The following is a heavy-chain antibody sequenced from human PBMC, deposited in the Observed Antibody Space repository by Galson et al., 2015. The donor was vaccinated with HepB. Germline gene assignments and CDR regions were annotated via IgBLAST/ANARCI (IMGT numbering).Heavy chain of an antibody. CDR3: ARGGCVVGLAAIQNNWFDP. V-gene: IGHV1-18*01. CDR2: ISSYNRKT. Sequence: SVKVSCTVSGYTFSSYSITWVRQAPGQGLEWMGWISSYNRKTNYAQKFQGRVTMTTDTSTSTAYMELRRLRSDDTAVYYCARGGCVVGLAAIQNNWFDPWGQGTLVTVSS. CDR1: GYTFSSYS. D-gene: IGHD2-21*01. J-gene: IGHJ5*02.